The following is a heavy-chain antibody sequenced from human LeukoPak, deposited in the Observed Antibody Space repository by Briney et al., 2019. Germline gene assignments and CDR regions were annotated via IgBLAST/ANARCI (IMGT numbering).Heavy chain of an antibody. V-gene: IGHV3-30*04. CDR1: GFTFSSYA. Sequence: GRSLRLSCAASGFTFSSYAMHWVRQAPGKGLEWVAVISYDGSNKYYADSVKGRFTISRDNSKNTLYLQMNSLRAEDTAVYYCSRGYDSSGYFDYCGQGTLVTVSS. D-gene: IGHD3-22*01. J-gene: IGHJ4*02. CDR3: SRGYDSSGYFDY. CDR2: ISYDGSNK.